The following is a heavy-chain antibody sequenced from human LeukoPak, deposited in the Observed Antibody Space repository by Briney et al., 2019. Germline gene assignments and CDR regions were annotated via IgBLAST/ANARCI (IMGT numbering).Heavy chain of an antibody. Sequence: SETLSLTCAVYGGSFSGYYWSWIRQPPGKGLEWIGEINHSGSTNYNPSLKSRVTISVDTSKNQFSLKLSSVSAADTAVYYCAGTARSSGVDYWGQGTLGTVSS. CDR2: INHSGST. J-gene: IGHJ4*02. CDR3: AGTARSSGVDY. CDR1: GGSFSGYY. V-gene: IGHV4-34*01. D-gene: IGHD2-15*01.